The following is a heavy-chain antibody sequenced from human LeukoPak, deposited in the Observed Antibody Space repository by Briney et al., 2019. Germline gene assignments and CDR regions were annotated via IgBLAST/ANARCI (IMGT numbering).Heavy chain of an antibody. D-gene: IGHD3-22*01. CDR2: IYYSGST. Sequence: SETLSLTCTVSGGSISSSSYYWGWIRQPPGKGLEWIGSIYYSGSTYYNSSLKSRVTISVDTSKNQFSLKLSSVTAADTAVYYCARVDMIVVVFDYWGQGTLVTVSS. J-gene: IGHJ4*02. CDR1: GGSISSSSYY. CDR3: ARVDMIVVVFDY. V-gene: IGHV4-39*07.